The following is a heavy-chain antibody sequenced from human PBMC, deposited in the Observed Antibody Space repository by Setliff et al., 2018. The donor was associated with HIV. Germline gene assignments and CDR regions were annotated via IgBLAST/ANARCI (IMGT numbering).Heavy chain of an antibody. J-gene: IGHJ3*02. D-gene: IGHD3-10*01. CDR3: ARESSTVRGVIDI. V-gene: IGHV3-7*01. CDR2: IKQDGSEK. CDR1: GFTFSDYY. Sequence: PGGSLRLSCAASGFTFSDYYMSWIRQASGKGLEWVAIIKQDGSEKYYVESVKGRFTISRDNSKNTLYLQMNSPRDEDRAVYYCARESSTVRGVIDIWGQGTMVTVSS.